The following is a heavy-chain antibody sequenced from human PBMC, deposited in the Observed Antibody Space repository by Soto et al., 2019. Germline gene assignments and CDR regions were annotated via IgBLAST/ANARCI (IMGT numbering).Heavy chain of an antibody. D-gene: IGHD2-21*02. CDR2: LSGSGDNT. V-gene: IGHV3-23*01. J-gene: IGHJ5*02. Sequence: EVQLLESGGGLVQPGGSLRLSCAASGFTFNTYAMNWVRQAPGKGLEWVSALSGSGDNTYYADSVKGRFTISRDNSKNTVYLQLNSLSPEDTASYFCLNPGRHCSGGDCQSWTNWFDPWGQGALVTVSS. CDR3: LNPGRHCSGGDCQSWTNWFDP. CDR1: GFTFNTYA.